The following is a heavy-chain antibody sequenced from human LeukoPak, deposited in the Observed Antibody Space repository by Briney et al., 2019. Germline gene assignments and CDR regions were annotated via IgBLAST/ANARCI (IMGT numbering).Heavy chain of an antibody. V-gene: IGHV3-7*01. CDR3: ARVFAGYDLLYYYYYYMDV. CDR1: GFTFSSYW. Sequence: PGGSLRLSCAASGFTFSSYWMSWVRQAPGKGLEWVANIKQDGSEKYYVDSVKGRFTISRDNAKNSLYLQMNSLRAEDTAVYYCARVFAGYDLLYYYYYYMDVWGKGTTVTVSS. J-gene: IGHJ6*03. CDR2: IKQDGSEK. D-gene: IGHD5-12*01.